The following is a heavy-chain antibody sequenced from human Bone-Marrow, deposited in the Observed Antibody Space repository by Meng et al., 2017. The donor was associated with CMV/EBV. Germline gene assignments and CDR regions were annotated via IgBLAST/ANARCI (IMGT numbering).Heavy chain of an antibody. CDR2: IKQDGSEK. Sequence: GESLKISCAASGFTFSSYWMSWVRQAPGKGLEWVANIKQDGSEKYYVDSVKGRFTISRDNAKNSLYLQMNSLRAEDTAVYYCWSPNCGDCWGQGTLVTVSS. J-gene: IGHJ4*02. CDR1: GFTFSSYW. D-gene: IGHD2-21*01. V-gene: IGHV3-7*01. CDR3: WSPNCGDC.